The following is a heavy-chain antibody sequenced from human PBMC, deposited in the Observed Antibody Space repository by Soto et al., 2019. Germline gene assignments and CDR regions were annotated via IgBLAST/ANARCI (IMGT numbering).Heavy chain of an antibody. D-gene: IGHD3-22*01. CDR2: IGIGSSTK. Sequence: GSLRLSCAASGFTCRNYGMNWVRQAPGKGLEWVSYIGIGSSTKYYADSVKGRFTISRDNAKNSLYLQMNSLRAEDTAVYYCARDQLYYNDISGRPLNAFDVWGQGTMVTVSS. J-gene: IGHJ3*01. V-gene: IGHV3-48*01. CDR3: ARDQLYYNDISGRPLNAFDV. CDR1: GFTCRNYG.